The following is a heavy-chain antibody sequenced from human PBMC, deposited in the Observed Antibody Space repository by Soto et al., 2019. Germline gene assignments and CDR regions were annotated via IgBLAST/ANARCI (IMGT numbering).Heavy chain of an antibody. CDR3: ASTVPAAMEWHYYYYMDV. J-gene: IGHJ6*03. D-gene: IGHD2-2*01. V-gene: IGHV4-59*08. CDR2: IYYSGST. CDR1: GGSISSYY. Sequence: SETLSLTCTVSGGSISSYYWSWIRQPPGKGLEWIGYIYYSGSTNYNPSLKSRVTISVDTSKNQFSLKLSSVTAADTAVYYCASTVPAAMEWHYYYYMDVWGKGTTVTVSS.